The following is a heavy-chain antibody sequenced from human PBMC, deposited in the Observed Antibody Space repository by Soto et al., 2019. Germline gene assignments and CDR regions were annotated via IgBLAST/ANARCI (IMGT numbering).Heavy chain of an antibody. D-gene: IGHD5-12*01. J-gene: IGHJ4*02. CDR2: IYPSGST. Sequence: SETLSLTCTVSGGSISGHSWTWIRQPAGKGLEWIGHIYPSGSTSYNPSLRSRVTMSLATSSNQIFLNLTSVTAADTAVFYCVRGRSYSVYDFWGPGTLVTVSS. CDR3: VRGRSYSVYDF. V-gene: IGHV4-4*07. CDR1: GGSISGHS.